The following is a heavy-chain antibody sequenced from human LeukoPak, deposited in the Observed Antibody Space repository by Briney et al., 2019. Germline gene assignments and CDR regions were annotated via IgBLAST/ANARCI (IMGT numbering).Heavy chain of an antibody. Sequence: SGTLSLTCSVSGDSISNSRSYYWGWIRQPPGKGLEWIGSINYGETTYHNPSLKSRVTISVDTSKNQFSLRLTSVTAADTGVYYCARETTTHSGSYSVWGQGTTVTVSS. J-gene: IGHJ6*02. V-gene: IGHV4-39*07. CDR1: GDSISNSRSYY. D-gene: IGHD1-26*01. CDR3: ARETTTHSGSYSV. CDR2: INYGETT.